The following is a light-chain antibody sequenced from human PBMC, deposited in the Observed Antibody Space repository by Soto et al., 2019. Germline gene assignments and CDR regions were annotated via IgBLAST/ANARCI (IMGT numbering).Light chain of an antibody. Sequence: QSVLTQPPSASGTPGQRVTISCSGSSSNIGSNYVYWYQQLPGTAPKLLIYRNNQRPSGVPDRFSGSKSGASASLAISGLRSEEESDYYCAAWDDSLSGYVFRTGTKLTVL. CDR1: SSNIGSNY. V-gene: IGLV1-47*01. CDR2: RNN. CDR3: AAWDDSLSGYV. J-gene: IGLJ1*01.